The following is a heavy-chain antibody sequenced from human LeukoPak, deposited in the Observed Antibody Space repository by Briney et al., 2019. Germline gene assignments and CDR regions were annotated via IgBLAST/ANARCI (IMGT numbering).Heavy chain of an antibody. V-gene: IGHV3-9*01. Sequence: GGFLRLSCAASGFTLSSYAMSWVRQAPGKGLEWVSGISWNSGSIGYADSVKGRFTISRDNAKNSLYLQMNSLRAEDTALYYCAKGIYDSSGSVDYWGQGTLVTVSS. CDR3: AKGIYDSSGSVDY. D-gene: IGHD3-22*01. CDR2: ISWNSGSI. CDR1: GFTLSSYA. J-gene: IGHJ4*02.